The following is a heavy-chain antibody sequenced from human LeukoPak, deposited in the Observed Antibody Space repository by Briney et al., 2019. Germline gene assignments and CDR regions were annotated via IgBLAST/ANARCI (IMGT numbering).Heavy chain of an antibody. CDR2: IIGSGGST. CDR1: GFTFSSYA. CDR3: AKGHKLEWLLSTNFDY. Sequence: GGSLRLSCAASGFTFSSYAMSWVRQAPGKGLEWVSAIIGSGGSTYYADSVKGRFPISRDNSKNTLYLQMNSLRAEDTAVYYCAKGHKLEWLLSTNFDYWGQGTLVTVSS. D-gene: IGHD3-3*01. J-gene: IGHJ4*02. V-gene: IGHV3-23*01.